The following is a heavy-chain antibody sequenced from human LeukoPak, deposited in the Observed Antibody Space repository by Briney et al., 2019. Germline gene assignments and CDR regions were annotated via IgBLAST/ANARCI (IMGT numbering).Heavy chain of an antibody. Sequence: SVTVSCKASGGTFSSYAISWVRQAPGQGLEWMGGIIPIFGTANYAQNFQGRVTITTDESTSTAYMELSSLRSEDTAVYYCARALILDDYSGTIFDYWGQGTLVTVSS. V-gene: IGHV1-69*05. D-gene: IGHD4-23*01. CDR3: ARALILDDYSGTIFDY. CDR1: GGTFSSYA. J-gene: IGHJ4*02. CDR2: IIPIFGTA.